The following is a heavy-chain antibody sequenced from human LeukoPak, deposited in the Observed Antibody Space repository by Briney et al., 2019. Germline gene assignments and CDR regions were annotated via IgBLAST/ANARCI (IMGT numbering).Heavy chain of an antibody. Sequence: GGSLRLSCAASGFTFSSYAMSWVRQAPGKGLEWVSAISGSGGSTYYADSVKGRFTISRDNSKNTLYLQMNSLRAEDTAVYYCAKEEGSRGNVEMATTTSAFDIWGQGTMVTVSS. CDR3: AKEEGSRGNVEMATTTSAFDI. CDR2: ISGSGGST. J-gene: IGHJ3*02. CDR1: GFTFSSYA. D-gene: IGHD5-24*01. V-gene: IGHV3-23*01.